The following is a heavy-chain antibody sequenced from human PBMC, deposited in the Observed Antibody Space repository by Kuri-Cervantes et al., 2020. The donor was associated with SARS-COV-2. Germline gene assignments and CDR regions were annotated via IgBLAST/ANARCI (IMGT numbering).Heavy chain of an antibody. CDR1: GFTFSSYG. CDR2: IRYDGSNK. Sequence: GGSLRLSCAASGFTFSSYGMHWVRQAPGKGLGWVAFIRYDGSNKYYADSVKGRFTISRDNSKNTLYLQMNSLRAEDTAVYYCAKKVVPAATPGAGHFDYWGQGTLVTVSS. D-gene: IGHD2-2*01. V-gene: IGHV3-30*02. CDR3: AKKVVPAATPGAGHFDY. J-gene: IGHJ4*02.